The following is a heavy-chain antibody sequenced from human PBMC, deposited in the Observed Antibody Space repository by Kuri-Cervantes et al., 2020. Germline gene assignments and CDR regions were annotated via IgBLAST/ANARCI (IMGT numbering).Heavy chain of an antibody. CDR1: GFTFSSYG. V-gene: IGHV3-30*03. J-gene: IGHJ6*02. Sequence: LSLTCAASGFTFSSYGMHWVRQAPGKGLEWVAVISYDGSNKYYADSVKGRFTISRDNSKNTLYLQMNSLRAEDTAVYYCARAGSSADWDVWGQGTTVTVSS. CDR2: ISYDGSNK. CDR3: ARAGSSADWDV. D-gene: IGHD6-6*01.